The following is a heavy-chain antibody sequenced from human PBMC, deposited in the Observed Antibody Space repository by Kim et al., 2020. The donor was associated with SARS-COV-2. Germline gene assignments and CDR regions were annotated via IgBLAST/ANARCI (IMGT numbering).Heavy chain of an antibody. CDR1: GVSISSYY. J-gene: IGHJ4*02. CDR3: ARGESYFDY. V-gene: IGHV4-59*13. Sequence: SETLSLTCTVSGVSISSYYWSWIRQPPGKGLEWIGYIYYSGSTNYNPSLKSRVTMSVDTSKNQFSLKLSSVTAADTAVYYCARGESYFDYWGQGTLVTVSS. CDR2: IYYSGST.